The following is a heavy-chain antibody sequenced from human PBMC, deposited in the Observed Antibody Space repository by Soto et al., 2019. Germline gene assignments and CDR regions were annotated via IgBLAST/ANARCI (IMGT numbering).Heavy chain of an antibody. CDR2: IIPISGAA. Sequence: SVKVSCKASGGTLSNYGVSWVRQAPGQGPEWMGGIIPISGAAKYAPRFQGRVTISADESANTAYLEVNILRSEDTAVYYCARERPNAIFGVVLSYGMDVWGQGTTVTVSS. V-gene: IGHV1-69*13. CDR3: ARERPNAIFGVVLSYGMDV. CDR1: GGTLSNYG. J-gene: IGHJ6*02. D-gene: IGHD3-3*01.